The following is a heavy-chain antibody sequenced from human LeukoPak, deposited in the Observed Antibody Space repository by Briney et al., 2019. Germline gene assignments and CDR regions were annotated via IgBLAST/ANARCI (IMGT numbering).Heavy chain of an antibody. CDR2: VHYSGTA. CDR1: DGSITNYD. Sequence: PSETLSLTCTVSDGSITNYDWSWVRQPPGKGLEFIGHVHYSGTANYNPSLRSRVTISIDTSKKHFFLKLKSVTAADTAVYYCATTTSGGDAFDIWGQGTMVTVSS. CDR3: ATTTSGGDAFDI. J-gene: IGHJ3*02. D-gene: IGHD1-26*01. V-gene: IGHV4-59*01.